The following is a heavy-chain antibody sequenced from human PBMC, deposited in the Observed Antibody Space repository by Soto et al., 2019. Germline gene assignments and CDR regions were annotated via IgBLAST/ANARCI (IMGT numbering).Heavy chain of an antibody. CDR3: ARGSIAVMSYCYYGMDV. D-gene: IGHD6-19*01. CDR1: GFSLSNARMG. V-gene: IGHV2-26*01. Sequence: QVTLKESGPVLVKPTETLTLTCTVSGFSLSNARMGVSWIRQPPGKALEWLAHIFSNDEKSYSTSLKSRLTSSKDTSKSQVVLTMTNMDPVDTATYCCARGSIAVMSYCYYGMDVWGQGTTVTVSS. J-gene: IGHJ6*02. CDR2: IFSNDEK.